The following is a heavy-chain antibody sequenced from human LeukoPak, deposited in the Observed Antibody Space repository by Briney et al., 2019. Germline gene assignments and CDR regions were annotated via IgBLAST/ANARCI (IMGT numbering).Heavy chain of an antibody. CDR1: GGSFSGYY. CDR3: ARRRDGYNEDFFDY. J-gene: IGHJ4*02. CDR2: INHSGST. Sequence: SETLSLTCTVYGGSFSGYYWSWIRQPPGKGLEWIGEINHSGSTNYNPSLKSRVTISVDTSKNQFSLKLSSVTAADTAVYYCARRRDGYNEDFFDYWGQGTLVTVSS. V-gene: IGHV4-34*01. D-gene: IGHD5-24*01.